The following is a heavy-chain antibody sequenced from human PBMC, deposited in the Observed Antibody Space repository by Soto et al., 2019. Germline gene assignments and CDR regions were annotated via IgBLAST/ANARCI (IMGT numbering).Heavy chain of an antibody. CDR2: ISSTTNYI. Sequence: PGGSLRLSCAASGFIFTRYSMNWVRQAPGKGLEWVSSISSTTNYIYYGDSMKGRFTISGDNAKNSLYLEMNSLRAEDTAVYYCARESEDLTSNFDYWGQGTLVTVSS. CDR1: GFIFTRYS. CDR3: ARESEDLTSNFDY. J-gene: IGHJ4*02. V-gene: IGHV3-21*06.